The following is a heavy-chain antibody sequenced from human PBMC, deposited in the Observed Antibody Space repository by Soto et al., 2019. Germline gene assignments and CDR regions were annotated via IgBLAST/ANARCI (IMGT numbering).Heavy chain of an antibody. Sequence: GGSLRLSCAASGFTFSSYAMHWVSQAPGKGLEWVAVISYDGSNKYYADSVKGRFTISRDNSKNTLYLQMNSLRAEDTAVYYCARDLFYYYDSSGYPDYWGQGTLVTVSS. D-gene: IGHD3-22*01. J-gene: IGHJ4*02. CDR1: GFTFSSYA. V-gene: IGHV3-30-3*01. CDR3: ARDLFYYYDSSGYPDY. CDR2: ISYDGSNK.